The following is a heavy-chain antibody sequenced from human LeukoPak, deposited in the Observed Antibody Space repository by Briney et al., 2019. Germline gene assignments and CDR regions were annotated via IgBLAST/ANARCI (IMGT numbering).Heavy chain of an antibody. CDR1: GFSVSTNY. D-gene: IGHD3-22*01. Sequence: PGGSLRLSCEAPGFSVSTNYMSLVRQAPGKGLEWVSAISDGGGNTDYADSVKGRITISNDNSKNMLYLQMNSLRAEDTATYYCAKDGATSCYYDLWGQGTLVTVSS. CDR2: ISDGGGNT. V-gene: IGHV3-23*01. J-gene: IGHJ4*02. CDR3: AKDGATSCYYDL.